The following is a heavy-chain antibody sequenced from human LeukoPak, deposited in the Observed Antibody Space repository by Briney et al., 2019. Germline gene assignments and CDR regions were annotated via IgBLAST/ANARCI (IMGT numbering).Heavy chain of an antibody. J-gene: IGHJ4*02. CDR1: GYTFTSYG. V-gene: IGHV1-18*01. Sequence: EASVKVSCNASGYTFTSYGISWVRQAPGQGLEWMGWISAYNGNTNYAQKLQGRVTMTTDTSTSTAYMELSRLRSDDTAVYYCARSCHEWELLGYWGQGTLVTVSS. CDR2: ISAYNGNT. D-gene: IGHD1-26*01. CDR3: ARSCHEWELLGY.